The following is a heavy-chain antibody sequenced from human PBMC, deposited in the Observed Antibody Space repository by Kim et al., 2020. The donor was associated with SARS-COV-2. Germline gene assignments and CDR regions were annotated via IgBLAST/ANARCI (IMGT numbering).Heavy chain of an antibody. V-gene: IGHV4-31*01. CDR2: IYYSGST. CDR3: ARNIGITMIVVVTGWFDP. Sequence: SETLSLTCTVSGGSISSGGYYWSWIRQHPGKGLEWIGYIYYSGSTYYNPSLKSPVTISVDTSKNQFSLKLSSVTAADTAVYYCARNIGITMIVVVTGWFDPWGQGTLVTVSS. D-gene: IGHD3-22*01. J-gene: IGHJ5*02. CDR1: GGSISSGGYY.